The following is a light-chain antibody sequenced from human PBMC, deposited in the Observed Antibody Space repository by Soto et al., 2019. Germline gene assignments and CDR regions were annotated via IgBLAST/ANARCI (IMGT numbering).Light chain of an antibody. CDR1: QGISTY. CDR2: AAS. CDR3: QQSYSTTWT. Sequence: DSPLTQSPAALSASVGDRAPLTCRASQGISTYLNWYQQKPGKAPKLLIYAASSLQSGVPSRFSGSGSETDFTLTISSLQPEDFATYSCQQSYSTTWTFGQGTKVDI. J-gene: IGKJ1*01. V-gene: IGKV1-39*01.